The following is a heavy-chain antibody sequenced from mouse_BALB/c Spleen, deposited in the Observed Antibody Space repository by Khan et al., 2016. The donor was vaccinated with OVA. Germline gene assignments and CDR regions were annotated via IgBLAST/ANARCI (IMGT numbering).Heavy chain of an antibody. CDR3: ARSWAMDY. CDR2: ISSLAYSI. J-gene: IGHJ4*01. V-gene: IGHV5-15*02. CDR1: GFTFRDYG. Sequence: EVQLVESGGGLVQPGGSRKLSCAASGFTFRDYGMAWVRQAPGKGPEWVAFISSLAYSIYYADTVTGRFTISRETAKNTLYLEMRSLRSEDTALYYCARSWAMDYWGQGTSVTVSS.